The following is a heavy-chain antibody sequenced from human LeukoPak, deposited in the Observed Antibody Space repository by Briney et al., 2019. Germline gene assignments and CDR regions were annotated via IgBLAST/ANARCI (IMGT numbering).Heavy chain of an antibody. V-gene: IGHV1-69*13. CDR1: EGSFSDYP. Sequence: SVKVSCKASEGSFSDYPINWVRQAPGQGLEWVGGIIPKYSASNYAQAFQGRVTITADASTNTVYMEMSGLRPDDTAVYYCVRPDRIFGVPAAFDAWGQGTLVAVSS. CDR2: IIPKYSAS. J-gene: IGHJ3*01. CDR3: VRPDRIFGVPAAFDA. D-gene: IGHD3-3*02.